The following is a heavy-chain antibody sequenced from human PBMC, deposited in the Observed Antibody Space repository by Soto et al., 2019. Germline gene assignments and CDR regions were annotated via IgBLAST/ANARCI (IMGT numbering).Heavy chain of an antibody. CDR3: ARDRLVPYGYGMDV. D-gene: IGHD2-2*01. J-gene: IGHJ6*02. CDR1: GFTFRSYG. Sequence: QMQLVESGGGVVQPGRSLRLSCAASGFTFRSYGIHWVRQAPGKGLGWVALIWFDGSKKYYVDSVKGRFAVSRDNSKNTLYLQMNSLRVEDTAVYYCARDRLVPYGYGMDVWGQGTMVTVSS. V-gene: IGHV3-33*01. CDR2: IWFDGSKK.